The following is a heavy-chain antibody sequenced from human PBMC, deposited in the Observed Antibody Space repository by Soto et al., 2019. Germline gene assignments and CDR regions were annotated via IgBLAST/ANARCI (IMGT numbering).Heavy chain of an antibody. CDR3: ARTYCSSARCYSDY. CDR1: GYTFTSHG. Sequence: ASVKVSCKTSGYTFTSHGISWVRQAPGQGLEWMGWISAYNGNTNYAQKLQGSVTMTTDTPTSTAYMELRSLRSDDTAVYYCARTYCSSARCYSDYWGQGTLVTVSS. J-gene: IGHJ4*02. CDR2: ISAYNGNT. V-gene: IGHV1-18*04. D-gene: IGHD2-2*01.